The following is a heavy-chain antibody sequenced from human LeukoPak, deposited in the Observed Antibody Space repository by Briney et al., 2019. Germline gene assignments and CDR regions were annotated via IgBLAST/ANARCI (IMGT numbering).Heavy chain of an antibody. V-gene: IGHV3-23*01. CDR3: AKDRRIAPYYYYMDV. CDR2: ISGSGDNT. CDR1: GFAFSSYA. D-gene: IGHD2-21*01. Sequence: GGSLRLSCAASGFAFSSYAMSWVRQAPGKGLEWVSSISGSGDNTYYADSVKGRFTISRDNSKNTLYLQMNSLRAEDTAVYYCAKDRRIAPYYYYMDVWGKGTTVTVSS. J-gene: IGHJ6*03.